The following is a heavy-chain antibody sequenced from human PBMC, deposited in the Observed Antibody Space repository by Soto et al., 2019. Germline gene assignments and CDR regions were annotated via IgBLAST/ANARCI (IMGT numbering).Heavy chain of an antibody. V-gene: IGHV3-66*04. CDR1: GFGVSSSY. J-gene: IGHJ2*01. D-gene: IGHD1-26*01. CDR3: ARHVGSYWYFDL. CDR2: IYTGVTT. Sequence: EVQLVESGGGLVQPGGSLRLSCAASGFGVSSSYMGWIRQDPGKGLEWVSSIYTGVTTYYAESVRGRFTTSTDSSRDTLYLQMNSLRVDDTAMYYCARHVGSYWYFDLWGRGTLVTVSS.